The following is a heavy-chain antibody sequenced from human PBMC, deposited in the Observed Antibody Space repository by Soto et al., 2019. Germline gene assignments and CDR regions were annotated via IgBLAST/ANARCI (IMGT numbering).Heavy chain of an antibody. CDR2: ISGSGGST. D-gene: IGHD6-6*01. CDR3: AKVVRLIQNWFDP. CDR1: GFTFSSYV. V-gene: IGHV3-23*01. Sequence: GGSLRLSCAASGFTFSSYVMSWVRQAPGKGLEWVSTISGSGGSTFYADSVKGRFTISRDNSKNTLYLQMNSLRAEDTAVYYCAKVVRLIQNWFDPWGQGTLVTVSS. J-gene: IGHJ5*02.